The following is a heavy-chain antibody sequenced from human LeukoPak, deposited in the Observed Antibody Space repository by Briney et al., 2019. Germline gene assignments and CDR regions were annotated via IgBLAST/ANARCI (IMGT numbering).Heavy chain of an antibody. D-gene: IGHD3-3*01. CDR3: ARPTRYDFWSGYPGGAFDI. CDR2: IYYSGST. CDR1: GGSISSSSYY. Sequence: PSETLSLTCTVSGGSISSSSYYWGWIRQPPGKGLEGIGSIYYSGSTYYNPSLKSRVTISVDTSKNQFSLKLSSVTAADTAVYYCARPTRYDFWSGYPGGAFDIWGQGTMVTVSS. V-gene: IGHV4-39*01. J-gene: IGHJ3*02.